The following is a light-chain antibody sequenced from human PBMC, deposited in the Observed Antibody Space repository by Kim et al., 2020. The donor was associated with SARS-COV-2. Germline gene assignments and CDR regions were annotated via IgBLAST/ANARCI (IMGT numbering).Light chain of an antibody. CDR3: QQFHGSLPS. J-gene: IGKJ4*01. CDR2: DAS. Sequence: SPGERATLSCGASETLTSNYLAWYQQKPGLAPRLLIYDASRRATGIPDRFTGGGSGTDFTLTITRLEPEDFAVYFCQQFHGSLPSFGGGTKVDIK. CDR1: ETLTSNY. V-gene: IGKV3D-20*01.